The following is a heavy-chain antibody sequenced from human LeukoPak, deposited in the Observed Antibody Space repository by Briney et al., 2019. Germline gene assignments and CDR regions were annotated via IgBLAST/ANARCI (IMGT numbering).Heavy chain of an antibody. Sequence: PGGSLRISCAASGFPFKTYPMTWVRQAPGKGLEWISAVGDNGGGTFYADSVKGRFTISKDVSSDTLYLQMDSLTADDTAVYYCMKGGWGPPFDYWGQGTMVTVSS. V-gene: IGHV3-23*01. CDR2: VGDNGGGT. J-gene: IGHJ4*02. CDR3: MKGGWGPPFDY. D-gene: IGHD7-27*01. CDR1: GFPFKTYP.